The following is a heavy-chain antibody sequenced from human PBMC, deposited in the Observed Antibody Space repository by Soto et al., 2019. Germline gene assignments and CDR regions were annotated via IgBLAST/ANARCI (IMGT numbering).Heavy chain of an antibody. V-gene: IGHV3-15*07. CDR2: IKSKTDGGTT. D-gene: IGHD3-3*01. CDR3: TPAQFGVVTKHYYYYYGMDV. Sequence: GGSLRLSCAASGFTFSNAWMNWVRQAPGKGLEWVGRIKSKTDGGTTDYAAPVKGRFTISRDDSKKTLYLQMNSLKTEDTSVYYCTPAQFGVVTKHYYYYYGMDVWGQGTTVTVSS. J-gene: IGHJ6*02. CDR1: GFTFSNAW.